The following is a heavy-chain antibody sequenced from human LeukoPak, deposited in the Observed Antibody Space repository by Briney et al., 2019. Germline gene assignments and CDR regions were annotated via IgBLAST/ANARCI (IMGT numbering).Heavy chain of an antibody. CDR2: ISGSGGST. V-gene: IGHV3-23*01. CDR3: AKNGGYYGSGGYFGDY. Sequence: GGSLRLSCAASGFTFSSYGMSWVRQAPGKGLEGVSVISGSGGSTYYADSVRGRFTISRDNSKNTLYLQMNSLRGEDTAVYYCAKNGGYYGSGGYFGDYWGQGTLVTVSS. CDR1: GFTFSSYG. D-gene: IGHD3-10*01. J-gene: IGHJ4*02.